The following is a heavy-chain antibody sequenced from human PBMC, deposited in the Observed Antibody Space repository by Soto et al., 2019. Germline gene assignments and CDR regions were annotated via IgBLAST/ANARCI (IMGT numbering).Heavy chain of an antibody. Sequence: ASVKVSCKVSGNTLTELSMHWVRQAPGKGLEWMGGLDPEEGETMYAQRFQGRIRMTKDKSKDTTYMELISLSSEDTAVYYCATVDGLRLRGFDYWGQGTLVTVSS. J-gene: IGHJ4*02. D-gene: IGHD4-17*01. CDR2: LDPEEGET. CDR3: ATVDGLRLRGFDY. CDR1: GNTLTELS. V-gene: IGHV1-24*01.